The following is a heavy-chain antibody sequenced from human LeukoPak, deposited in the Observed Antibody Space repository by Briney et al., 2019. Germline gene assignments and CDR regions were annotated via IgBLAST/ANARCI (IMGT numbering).Heavy chain of an antibody. CDR2: IYHSGST. CDR1: GGSISSGDYY. Sequence: PSETLSLTCTVSGGSISSGDYYWTWIRRPPGKGLEWIGYIYHSGSTHYNSSLKSRLTISVDTSKNQFSLKLSSVTAADTAVYCCARGLRGIMIRGAITDLNWFDAWGQGTLVIVSS. CDR3: ARGLRGIMIRGAITDLNWFDA. D-gene: IGHD3-10*01. J-gene: IGHJ5*02. V-gene: IGHV4-30-4*01.